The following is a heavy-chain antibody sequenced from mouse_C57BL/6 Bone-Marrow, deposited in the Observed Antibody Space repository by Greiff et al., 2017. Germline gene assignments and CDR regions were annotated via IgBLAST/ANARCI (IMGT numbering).Heavy chain of an antibody. CDR1: GYTFTSYG. V-gene: IGHV1-81*01. CDR3: ASRWGYAMDY. J-gene: IGHJ4*01. Sequence: QVQLKQSGAELARPGASVKLSCKASGYTFTSYGISWVKQRTGQGLEWIGEIYPRSGNTYYNEKFKGKATLTADKSSSTAYMEPRSLTSEDSAVYFCASRWGYAMDYWGQGTSVTVSS. CDR2: IYPRSGNT. D-gene: IGHD4-1*01.